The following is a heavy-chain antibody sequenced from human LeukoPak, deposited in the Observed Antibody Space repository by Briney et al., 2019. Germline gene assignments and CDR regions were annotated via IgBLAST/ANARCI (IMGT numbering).Heavy chain of an antibody. V-gene: IGHV3-23*01. CDR2: ISGDGYET. CDR3: ARDLGYCTNGVCHTRFDY. Sequence: GGSLRLSCAASGFTLTTYAVNWVRQAPGKGLEWVSTISGDGYETYYADSVKGRFTIARDISRKMFYLQMSSLRVEDTAVYYCARDLGYCTNGVCHTRFDYWGQGTLVAVSS. CDR1: GFTLTTYA. D-gene: IGHD2-8*01. J-gene: IGHJ4*02.